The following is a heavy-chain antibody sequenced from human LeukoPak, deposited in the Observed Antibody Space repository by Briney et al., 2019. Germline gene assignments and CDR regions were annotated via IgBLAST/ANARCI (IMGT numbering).Heavy chain of an antibody. CDR2: INPNSGGT. CDR3: ARDSFEDCSSTSCYTVWFDP. CDR1: GYTLTGYY. Sequence: ASVKVSCKASGYTLTGYYMHWVRQAPGQGLEWMGWINPNSGGTNYAQKFQGRVTMTRDTSISTAYMELSRLRSDDTAVYYCARDSFEDCSSTSCYTVWFDPWGQGTLVTVSS. V-gene: IGHV1-2*02. J-gene: IGHJ5*02. D-gene: IGHD2-2*02.